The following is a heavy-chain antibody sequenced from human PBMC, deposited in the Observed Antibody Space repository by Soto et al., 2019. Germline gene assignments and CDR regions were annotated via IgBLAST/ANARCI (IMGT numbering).Heavy chain of an antibody. CDR1: GGSINNGYW. J-gene: IGHJ6*02. V-gene: IGHV4-4*02. Sequence: QVHLQESGPGLVKPSGTLSLTCGVSGGSINNGYWWTWVRQPPGRGLEWIGEKHHSGSTNYNLSLTSRVSISLDKSKTQFSLILSSVTAADTAVYYCAYSSGWWRLDVWGQGTTVTVSS. D-gene: IGHD6-19*01. CDR3: AYSSGWWRLDV. CDR2: KHHSGST.